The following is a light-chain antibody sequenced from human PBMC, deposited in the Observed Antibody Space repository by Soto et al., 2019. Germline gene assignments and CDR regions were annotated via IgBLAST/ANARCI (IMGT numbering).Light chain of an antibody. CDR3: QQYGSSQYT. CDR2: GAS. V-gene: IGKV3-20*01. J-gene: IGKJ2*01. Sequence: EIVLTQSPGTLSLSPGERATLSCRAIQTVSSIYLAWYQQKPGQAPRLLIYGASSRATGIPDRFSGSGSGTDFTLTISRLEPVDFAVYYCQQYGSSQYTFGQGTK. CDR1: QTVSSIY.